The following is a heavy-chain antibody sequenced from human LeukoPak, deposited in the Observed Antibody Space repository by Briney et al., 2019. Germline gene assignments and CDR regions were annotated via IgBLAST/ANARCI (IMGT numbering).Heavy chain of an antibody. V-gene: IGHV4-30-4*08. D-gene: IGHD2-2*01. Sequence: SWVRQPPGKGLEWIGYIYYSGSTYYNPSLKSRVTISVDTSKNQFSLKLSSVTAADTAVYYCARALIGYCSSTSCYAFDIWGQGTMVTVSS. J-gene: IGHJ3*02. CDR2: IYYSGST. CDR3: ARALIGYCSSTSCYAFDI.